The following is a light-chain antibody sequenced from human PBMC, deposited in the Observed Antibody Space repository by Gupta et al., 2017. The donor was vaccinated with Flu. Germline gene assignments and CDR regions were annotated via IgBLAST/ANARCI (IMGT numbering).Light chain of an antibody. V-gene: IGKV3-11*01. CDR1: QSVSSY. CDR3: QRRSNWPLT. J-gene: IGKJ4*01. Sequence: EIVLTQSPATLSLSPGERATLSCRASQSVSSYLAWYQQKPGQAPRLLIYDASNRATGIPARCSGSGSGTDFTLTISSLEPEDFAVYYCQRRSNWPLTFGGGTKVEIK. CDR2: DAS.